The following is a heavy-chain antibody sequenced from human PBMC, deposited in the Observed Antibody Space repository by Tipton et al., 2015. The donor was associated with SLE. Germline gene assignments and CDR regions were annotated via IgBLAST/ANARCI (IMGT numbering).Heavy chain of an antibody. CDR3: VRGPWAYYYYMDV. Sequence: TLSLTCTVSGGSITSSSYYWGWIRQPPGKGLEWIGNIYYSGYAYYNPSLKSRVTISVDNSLNQFSLTLTSVTAADTAVYYCVRGPWAYYYYMDVWGKGTKVTVSS. V-gene: IGHV4-39*07. D-gene: IGHD7-27*01. CDR2: IYYSGYA. CDR1: GGSITSSSYY. J-gene: IGHJ6*03.